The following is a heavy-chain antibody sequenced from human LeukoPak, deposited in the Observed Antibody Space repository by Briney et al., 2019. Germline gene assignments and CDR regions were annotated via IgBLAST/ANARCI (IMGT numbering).Heavy chain of an antibody. D-gene: IGHD2-2*01. CDR3: ASSTQISKYADY. CDR1: GFTFSSYW. V-gene: IGHV3-74*01. J-gene: IGHJ4*02. CDR2: INSDGSTT. Sequence: GGSLRLSCAASGFTFSSYWMHWVRQAPGKGLVWVSRINSDGSTTTYADSVRGRFTISRDNAKSTLYLQMNSLRAEDTAVYYCASSTQISKYADYWGQGALVTVSS.